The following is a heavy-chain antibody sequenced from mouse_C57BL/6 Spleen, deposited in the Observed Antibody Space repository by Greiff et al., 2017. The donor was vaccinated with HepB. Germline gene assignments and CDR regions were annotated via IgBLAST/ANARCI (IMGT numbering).Heavy chain of an antibody. CDR1: GYTFTSYW. CDR2: IYPGSGST. D-gene: IGHD1-1*01. J-gene: IGHJ4*01. V-gene: IGHV1-55*01. CDR3: ARGYYGSSPYAMDY. Sequence: QVQLKQSGAELVKPGASVKMSCKASGYTFTSYWITWVKQRPGQGLEWIGDIYPGSGSTNYNEKFKSKATLTVDTSSSTAYMQLSSLTSEDSAVYYCARGYYGSSPYAMDYWGQGTSVTVSS.